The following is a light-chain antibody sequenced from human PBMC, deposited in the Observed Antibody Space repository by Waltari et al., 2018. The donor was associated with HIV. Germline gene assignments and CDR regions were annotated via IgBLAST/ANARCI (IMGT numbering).Light chain of an antibody. CDR3: QQYNNWART. V-gene: IGKV3-15*01. CDR2: GAS. CDR1: QSVSSS. Sequence: EIIMTQSPATLSVSPGESVTLSCRASQSVSSSLAWYQHKIGQAPRLLMYGASIRATGIPGRFSGSGSGTEFTLTISSLQSEDFAVYYCQQYNNWARTFGQGTKVE. J-gene: IGKJ1*01.